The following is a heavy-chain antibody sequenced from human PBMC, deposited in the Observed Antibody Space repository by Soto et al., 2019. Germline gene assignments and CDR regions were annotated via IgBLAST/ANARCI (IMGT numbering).Heavy chain of an antibody. D-gene: IGHD6-19*01. CDR2: IYYSGNT. Sequence: SETLSLTCTVSGGSISSGGYYWRWIRQHPGKGLEWIGYIYYSGNTFYNPSLKSRVSISVDTSKNQFSLNLTSVTAADTAVFYCARADWSGWIDYWGHGTLVTVSS. V-gene: IGHV4-31*03. J-gene: IGHJ4*01. CDR3: ARADWSGWIDY. CDR1: GGSISSGGYY.